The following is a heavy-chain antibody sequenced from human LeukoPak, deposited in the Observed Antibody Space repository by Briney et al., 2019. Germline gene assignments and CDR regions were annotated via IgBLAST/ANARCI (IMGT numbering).Heavy chain of an antibody. CDR2: ISATGGSI. CDR1: GFTFSSYA. CDR3: ARDFATPGYGDYVPYYYYGMDV. Sequence: PGGSLRLSCAASGFTFSSYAMSWVRQAPGKGLEWVSTISATGGSIYYADSVRGRLTISRDNSKNTLYLQMNSLRAEDTAVYYCARDFATPGYGDYVPYYYYGMDVWGQGTTVTVSS. J-gene: IGHJ6*02. V-gene: IGHV3-23*01. D-gene: IGHD4-17*01.